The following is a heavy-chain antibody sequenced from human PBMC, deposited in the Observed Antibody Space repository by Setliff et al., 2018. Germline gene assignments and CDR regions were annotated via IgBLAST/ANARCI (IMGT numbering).Heavy chain of an antibody. V-gene: IGHV1-2*06. J-gene: IGHJ6*03. CDR2: INPSSGGT. Sequence: ASVKVSCKAFRYTFNDYYIHRVRQTPGQGLEWMGRINPSSGGTDDAQNFLGRVTMTRDTAISTAYMVLSRLTSDDTAVYYCARAEYTSSSLYYYMDVWGKGTTVTVSS. D-gene: IGHD6-6*01. CDR1: RYTFNDYY. CDR3: ARAEYTSSSLYYYMDV.